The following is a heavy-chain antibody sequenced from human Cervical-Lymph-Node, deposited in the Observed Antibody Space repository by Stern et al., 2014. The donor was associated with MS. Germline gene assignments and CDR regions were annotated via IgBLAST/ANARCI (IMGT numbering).Heavy chain of an antibody. CDR1: GFTFSSYG. V-gene: IGHV3-30*18. CDR3: AKVRGSKTYLDGDC. D-gene: IGHD2/OR15-2a*01. Sequence: QVQLVQSGGGVVQPGRSLRLSCAASGFTFSSYGMHWVRQAPGQGLEWVAVISYDGSIKYYADSVTGRFTISRDNSKNTLYLQMNSLRAEDTAVYYCAKVRGSKTYLDGDCWGQGTLVTVSS. CDR2: ISYDGSIK. J-gene: IGHJ4*02.